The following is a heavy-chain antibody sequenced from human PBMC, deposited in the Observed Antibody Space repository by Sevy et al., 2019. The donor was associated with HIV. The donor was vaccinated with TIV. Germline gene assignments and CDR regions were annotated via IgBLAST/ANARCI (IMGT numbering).Heavy chain of an antibody. Sequence: GGSLRLSCAASGFTFSSYWMTWVRQAPGKGLEWVANMRPDGSEKYYVDSVKGRFTMFRDKPTNSLYLQMNSLRAEDTAVYYCARGIYGSGSRLGLGYWGQGTLVTVSS. CDR3: ARGIYGSGSRLGLGY. CDR2: MRPDGSEK. D-gene: IGHD3-10*01. CDR1: GFTFSSYW. V-gene: IGHV3-7*01. J-gene: IGHJ4*02.